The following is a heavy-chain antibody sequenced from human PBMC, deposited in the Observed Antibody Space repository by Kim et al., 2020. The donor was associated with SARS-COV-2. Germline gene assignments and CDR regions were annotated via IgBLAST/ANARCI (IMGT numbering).Heavy chain of an antibody. CDR3: ARDYYGSGMTHAMDV. Sequence: GGSLRLSCAASGFTFSNYWMSWVRQTPGKGLEWVANIKPDDSPKYYVDSVKGQFTISRDNAKNSLYLQMNSLRAENTAVYYCARDYYGSGMTHAMDVWGRGTTVTVSS. J-gene: IGHJ6*02. CDR1: GFTFSNYW. V-gene: IGHV3-7*03. CDR2: IKPDDSPK. D-gene: IGHD3-10*01.